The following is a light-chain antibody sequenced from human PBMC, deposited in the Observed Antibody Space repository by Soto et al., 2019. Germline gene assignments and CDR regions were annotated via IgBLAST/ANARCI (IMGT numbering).Light chain of an antibody. CDR2: GST. Sequence: QSVLSQPPSVSGAPGQRVTISCTGSSSNIGAGYDAHWFQQVPGTAPKLLIYGSTNRPSGVPDRFSGSKSGTSASLAITGLQAEDEADYYCQSYDSSLGGNYVFGTGTKGTVL. J-gene: IGLJ1*01. CDR3: QSYDSSLGGNYV. CDR1: SSNIGAGYD. V-gene: IGLV1-40*01.